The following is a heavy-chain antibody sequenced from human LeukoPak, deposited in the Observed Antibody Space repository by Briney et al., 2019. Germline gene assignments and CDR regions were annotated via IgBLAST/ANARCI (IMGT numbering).Heavy chain of an antibody. CDR1: GGSFSGYY. CDR3: ARGEKGSSSGSINY. CDR2: MYTSGST. Sequence: SETLSLTCAVYGGSFSGYYWSWIRQPAGKGLEWIGRMYTSGSTNYNPSLESRVTISVDTSKNQFSLKLSSVTAADTAVYYCARGEKGSSSGSINYWGQGTLVTVSS. D-gene: IGHD6-6*01. J-gene: IGHJ4*02. V-gene: IGHV4-59*10.